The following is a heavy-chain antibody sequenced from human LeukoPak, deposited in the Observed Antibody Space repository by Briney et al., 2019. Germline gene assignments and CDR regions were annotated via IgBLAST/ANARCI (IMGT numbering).Heavy chain of an antibody. CDR3: ARDPPEENYYDSSGYSFYFDY. V-gene: IGHV3-11*04. J-gene: IGHJ4*02. CDR2: ISSSGSTI. Sequence: GGSLRLSCVASGFTFSDYYMSWIRLAPGKGLEWVSYISSSGSTIYYADSVKGRFTISRDNAKNSLYLQMNSLRAEDTAVYYCARDPPEENYYDSSGYSFYFDYWGQGTLVTVSS. CDR1: GFTFSDYY. D-gene: IGHD3-22*01.